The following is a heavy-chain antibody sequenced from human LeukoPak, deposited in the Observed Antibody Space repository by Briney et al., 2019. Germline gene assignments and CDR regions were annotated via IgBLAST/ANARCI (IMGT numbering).Heavy chain of an antibody. CDR1: GGSFSGCY. V-gene: IGHV4-34*01. CDR3: ARGFRYDYVWGSYRSHFDY. Sequence: KPSETLSLTCAVYGGSFSGCYWSWIRQPPGKGLEWIGEINHSGSTNYNPSLKSRVTISVDTSKNQFSLKLSSVTAADTAVYYCARGFRYDYVWGSYRSHFDYWGQGTLVTVSS. J-gene: IGHJ4*02. D-gene: IGHD3-16*02. CDR2: INHSGST.